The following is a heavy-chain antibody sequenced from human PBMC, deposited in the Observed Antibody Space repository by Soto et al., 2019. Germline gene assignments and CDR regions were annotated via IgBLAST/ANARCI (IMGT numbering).Heavy chain of an antibody. CDR1: GFTFSSYG. CDR3: AKERYSSSSPDFDY. J-gene: IGHJ4*02. Sequence: QVQLVESGGGVVQPGRSLRLSCAASGFTFSSYGMHWVRQAPGKGLEWVAVISYDGSNKYYADSVKGRFTISRDNSKNTLYLQMNRLRAEDTAVYYCAKERYSSSSPDFDYWGQGTLVTVSS. CDR2: ISYDGSNK. V-gene: IGHV3-30*18. D-gene: IGHD6-6*01.